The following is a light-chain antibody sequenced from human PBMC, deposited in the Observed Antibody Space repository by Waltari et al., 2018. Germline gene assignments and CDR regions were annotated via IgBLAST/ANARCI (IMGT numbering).Light chain of an antibody. J-gene: IGLJ2*01. CDR2: DVS. CDR1: SRYVGGYNS. V-gene: IGLV2-14*03. Sequence: QSALTQPASVSGSPGQSITISCTGPSRYVGGYNSVSWYQQHPGKAPKLMIYDVSNRPSGVSNRFSGSKSGNTASLTISGLQAEDEADYYCSSYISSSTLELFGGGTSLTVL. CDR3: SSYISSSTLEL.